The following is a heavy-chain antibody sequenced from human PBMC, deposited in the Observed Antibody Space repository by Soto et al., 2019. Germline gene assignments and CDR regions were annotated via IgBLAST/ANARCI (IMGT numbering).Heavy chain of an antibody. J-gene: IGHJ6*02. V-gene: IGHV4-4*07. D-gene: IGHD6-19*01. CDR3: ARDREAGYNFYYGMDV. CDR2: IYTSASI. Sequence: SETLSLTCSVSGADINTYSWTWIRHPAGKGLEWIGRIYTSASINYNPSLKGRVTLSVDTSTNQVSLRLASATAADTAIYYCARDREAGYNFYYGMDVWGQGTTVTVSS. CDR1: GADINTYS.